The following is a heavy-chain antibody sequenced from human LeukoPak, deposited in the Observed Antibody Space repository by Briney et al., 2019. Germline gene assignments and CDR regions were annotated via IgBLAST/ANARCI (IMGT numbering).Heavy chain of an antibody. Sequence: SGTLSLTCAVSGGSISNSNWWSWVRPPPGKGLEWIGEIFYSGSTNYNPSLKSRVTLSLDKSKNQFSLQLSSVTAADTAVYYCARSLVVGATYPYHWGQGTLVTVSS. D-gene: IGHD1-26*01. V-gene: IGHV4-4*02. CDR2: IFYSGST. J-gene: IGHJ5*02. CDR3: ARSLVVGATYPYH. CDR1: GGSISNSNW.